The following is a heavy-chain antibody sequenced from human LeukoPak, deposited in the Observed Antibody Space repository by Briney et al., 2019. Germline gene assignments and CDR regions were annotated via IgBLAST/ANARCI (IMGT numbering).Heavy chain of an antibody. Sequence: ASVTVSCKASGYTFTSYDIHWVRQATGQGLEWMGWMSPNSGNTVYAQKFQGRVTMTRNTSISTAYMELSSLSSEDTAVYYRARGCSSTTCSWPFDYWGQGTLVTVSS. CDR1: GYTFTSYD. J-gene: IGHJ4*02. CDR2: MSPNSGNT. V-gene: IGHV1-8*01. D-gene: IGHD2-2*01. CDR3: ARGCSSTTCSWPFDY.